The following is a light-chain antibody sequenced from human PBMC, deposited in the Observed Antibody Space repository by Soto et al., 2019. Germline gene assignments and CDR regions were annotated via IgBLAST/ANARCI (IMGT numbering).Light chain of an antibody. Sequence: EIVMTQSPATLSVSPGERATLSCWASQSVSSNLAWYQQKPGQAPRPLIYGASTRATGIPARFSGSGSGTEFTLAISSLRSADFAVYYCQPYTDWPPITFGQGTRLEIK. CDR1: QSVSSN. J-gene: IGKJ5*01. CDR2: GAS. V-gene: IGKV3-15*01. CDR3: QPYTDWPPIT.